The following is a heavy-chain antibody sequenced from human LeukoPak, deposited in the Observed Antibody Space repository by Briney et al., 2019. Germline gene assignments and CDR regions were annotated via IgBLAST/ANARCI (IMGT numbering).Heavy chain of an antibody. D-gene: IGHD3-3*01. CDR1: GFTFSSYG. J-gene: IGHJ4*02. Sequence: GGSLRLSCATSGFTFSSYGMHWVRQAPGEGLEWVAVISYDGSNKYYADSMKGRFTISRDNSKNTLYLQMNSLRGEDTAVYYCAKDPGKFWSGHDYWGQGALVTVSS. CDR3: AKDPGKFWSGHDY. CDR2: ISYDGSNK. V-gene: IGHV3-30*18.